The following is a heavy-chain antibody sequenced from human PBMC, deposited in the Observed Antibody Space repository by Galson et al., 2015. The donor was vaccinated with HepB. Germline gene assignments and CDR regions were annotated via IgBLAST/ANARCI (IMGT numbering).Heavy chain of an antibody. V-gene: IGHV3-21*01. CDR2: ISSSSSYI. D-gene: IGHD4-17*01. CDR3: ASGMGTATKYYYGMDV. CDR1: GFTFSSYS. J-gene: IGHJ6*02. Sequence: SLRLSCAASGFTFSSYSMNWVRQAPGKGLEWVSSISSSSSYIYYADSVKGRFTISRDNAKNSLYLQMNSLRAEDTAVYYCASGMGTATKYYYGMDVWGQGTTVTVSS.